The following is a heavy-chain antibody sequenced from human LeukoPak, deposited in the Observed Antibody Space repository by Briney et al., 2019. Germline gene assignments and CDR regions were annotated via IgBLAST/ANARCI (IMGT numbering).Heavy chain of an antibody. Sequence: SETLSLTCTVSGGSISSGDYYWSWIRQPPGKGLEWIGYIYYSGSTYYNPSLKSRVTISVDRSKNQFSLKLSSVTAADTAVYYCASRVSYPFEDIWGQGTMVTVSS. CDR3: ASRVSYPFEDI. CDR2: IYYSGST. V-gene: IGHV4-30-4*01. D-gene: IGHD3-10*01. J-gene: IGHJ3*02. CDR1: GGSISSGDYY.